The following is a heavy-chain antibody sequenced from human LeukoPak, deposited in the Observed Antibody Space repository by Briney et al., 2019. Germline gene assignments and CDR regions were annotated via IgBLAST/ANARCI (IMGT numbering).Heavy chain of an antibody. CDR2: FDPEDGET. V-gene: IGHV1-24*01. Sequence: GASVKVSCKVSGYTLTELSMHWVRQAPGKGLEWMGGFDPEDGETIYAQKFQGRVTMTEDTSTDTAYMELSSLRSEDTAVYYCATGSYDYVWGSYRLYYYYYYMDVWGKGTTVTVSS. CDR3: ATGSYDYVWGSYRLYYYYYYMDV. J-gene: IGHJ6*03. D-gene: IGHD3-16*02. CDR1: GYTLTELS.